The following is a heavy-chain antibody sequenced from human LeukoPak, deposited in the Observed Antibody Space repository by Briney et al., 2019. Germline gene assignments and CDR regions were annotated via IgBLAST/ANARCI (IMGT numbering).Heavy chain of an antibody. V-gene: IGHV4-39*01. CDR1: GGSISSSSYY. Sequence: SETLSLTCTVSGGSISSSSYYWGWIRQPPGKGLEWIGSIYYSGSTYYNPSLKSRVTISVDTSKNQFSLKLSSVTAADTAVYYCARGGPYCSGGSCYSRYYYYGMDVWGQGTTVTVSS. J-gene: IGHJ6*02. CDR3: ARGGPYCSGGSCYSRYYYYGMDV. D-gene: IGHD2-15*01. CDR2: IYYSGST.